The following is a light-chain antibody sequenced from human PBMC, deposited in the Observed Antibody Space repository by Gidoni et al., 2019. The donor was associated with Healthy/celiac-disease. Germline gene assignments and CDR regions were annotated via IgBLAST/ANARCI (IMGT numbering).Light chain of an antibody. CDR3: NSRDSSGNHVV. CDR2: GKN. V-gene: IGLV3-19*01. Sequence: SSELTQDPAVSVALGQTVRITCQGDSLRRYYASWYQQKPGQAPVLVIYGKNNRPSGIPDRFSGSSSGNTASWTITGAQAEDEADYDCNSRDSSGNHVVVGGGTKLTVL. CDR1: SLRRYY. J-gene: IGLJ2*01.